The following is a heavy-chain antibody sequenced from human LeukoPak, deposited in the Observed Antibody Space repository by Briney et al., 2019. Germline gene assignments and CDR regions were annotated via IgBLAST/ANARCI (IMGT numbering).Heavy chain of an antibody. CDR3: ARFGKDGDDKDV. J-gene: IGHJ6*03. CDR2: IDPKSGVR. CDR1: GYNFIGYL. Sequence: ASVKVSCKASGYNFIGYLIHWVRQAPGQGLEWMGWIDPKSGVRNYGQKFQGRVNMTRDTSTTTLYMELTGLKSDDTALYFCARFGKDGDDKDVWGKGTTVTVTS. D-gene: IGHD3-16*01. V-gene: IGHV1-2*02.